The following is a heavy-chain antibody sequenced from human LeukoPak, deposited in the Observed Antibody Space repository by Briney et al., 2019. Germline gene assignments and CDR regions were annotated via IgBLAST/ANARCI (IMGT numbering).Heavy chain of an antibody. J-gene: IGHJ3*02. D-gene: IGHD3-9*01. Sequence: GGSLRLTCAASGFTFSSYSMNWVRQAPGKGLEWVSSISSSSSYIYYADSVKGRFTISRDNAKNSLYLQMNSLRAEDTAVYYCARCLGYDILTGFHDAFDIWGQGTMVTVSS. CDR1: GFTFSSYS. V-gene: IGHV3-21*01. CDR2: ISSSSSYI. CDR3: ARCLGYDILTGFHDAFDI.